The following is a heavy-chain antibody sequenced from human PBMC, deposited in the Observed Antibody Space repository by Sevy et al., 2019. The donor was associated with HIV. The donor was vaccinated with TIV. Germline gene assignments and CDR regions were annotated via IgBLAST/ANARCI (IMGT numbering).Heavy chain of an antibody. Sequence: ASVKVSRKASGYTFTSYGISWVRQAPGQGLEWMGWISAYNGNTNYAQKLQGRVTMTTDTSTSTAYMELRSLRSDDTAVYYCARLDAPDYDFWSGYYSSNYYYYGMDVWGQGTTVTVSS. CDR3: ARLDAPDYDFWSGYYSSNYYYYGMDV. CDR1: GYTFTSYG. CDR2: ISAYNGNT. V-gene: IGHV1-18*01. J-gene: IGHJ6*02. D-gene: IGHD3-3*01.